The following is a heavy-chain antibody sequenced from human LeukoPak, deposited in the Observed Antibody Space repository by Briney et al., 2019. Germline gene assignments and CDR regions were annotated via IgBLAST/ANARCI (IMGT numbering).Heavy chain of an antibody. Sequence: NPSQTLSLTCTVSGGSISSYYWSWIRQPPGKGLEWIGYIYYSGSTNYNPSLKSRVTISVDTSKNQFSLKLSSVTAADTAVYYCARGNCRDGYNFGYWGEGTLVTVSS. V-gene: IGHV4-59*01. J-gene: IGHJ4*02. CDR3: ARGNCRDGYNFGY. CDR1: GGSISSYY. D-gene: IGHD5-24*01. CDR2: IYYSGST.